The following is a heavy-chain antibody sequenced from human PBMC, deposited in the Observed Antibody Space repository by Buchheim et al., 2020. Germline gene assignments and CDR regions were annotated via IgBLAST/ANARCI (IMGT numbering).Heavy chain of an antibody. Sequence: EVQLVESGGGLVQPGGSLRLSCAASGFTFSSYWMHWVRQAPGKGLVYVSRINSDGSSTSYADSVKGRFTISRDNAKTTMYLQMNSLRAEDTAVYYCATKHGGELFGSFDYWGQGNL. CDR2: INSDGSST. J-gene: IGHJ4*02. CDR3: ATKHGGELFGSFDY. CDR1: GFTFSSYW. D-gene: IGHD3-10*01. V-gene: IGHV3-74*01.